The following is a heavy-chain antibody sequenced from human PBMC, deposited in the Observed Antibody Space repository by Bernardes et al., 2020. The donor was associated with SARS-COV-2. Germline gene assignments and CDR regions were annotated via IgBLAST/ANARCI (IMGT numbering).Heavy chain of an antibody. D-gene: IGHD3-10*01. Sequence: GGSLRLSCAASGFTFINYWMSWVRQAPGKGLEWVANIKQDGRATYYVDSVKGRFTISRDNAKNSLYLQMNSLRVEDTAVYYCGRDCYMVRARRNHYYYGMDVWGKGTTVTVSS. CDR1: GFTFINYW. CDR3: GRDCYMVRARRNHYYYGMDV. CDR2: IKQDGRAT. J-gene: IGHJ6*04. V-gene: IGHV3-7*01.